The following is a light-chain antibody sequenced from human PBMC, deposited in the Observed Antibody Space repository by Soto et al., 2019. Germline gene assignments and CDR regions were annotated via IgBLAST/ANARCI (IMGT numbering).Light chain of an antibody. CDR3: QHYNSYPYT. J-gene: IGKJ2*01. V-gene: IGKV1-5*01. CDR2: DVS. CDR1: QTISTW. Sequence: DIQMTQSPSTLSASVGDTVTITCRASQTISTWLAWYQQKPGQAPKLLIYDVSKLEGGVPSRFSGSASGTEFTLTISSLQPDDIAVYYCQHYNSYPYTFGQATKLEI.